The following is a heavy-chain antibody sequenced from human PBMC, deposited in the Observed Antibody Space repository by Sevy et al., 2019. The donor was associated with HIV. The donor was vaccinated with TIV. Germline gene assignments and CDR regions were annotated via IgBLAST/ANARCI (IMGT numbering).Heavy chain of an antibody. CDR1: AINIRDYW. V-gene: IGHV3-7*02. J-gene: IGHJ4*02. CDR2: INPDGSKI. D-gene: IGHD1-1*01. CDR3: VRAIQLVASY. Sequence: GGSLRLSCEASAINIRDYWMNWVRQAPGKGLEWVANINPDGSKIYYAESVKGRFTISRDSAKNSVFLQMTSLRAEDTAVYYCVRAIQLVASYWGQGMLVTVSS.